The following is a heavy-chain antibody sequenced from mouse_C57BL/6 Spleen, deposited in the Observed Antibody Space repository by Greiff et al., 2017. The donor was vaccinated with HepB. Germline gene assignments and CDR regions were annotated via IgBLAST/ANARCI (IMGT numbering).Heavy chain of an antibody. V-gene: IGHV1-61*01. J-gene: IGHJ2*01. CDR1: GYTFTSYW. CDR3: ARPHAKGYY. D-gene: IGHD6-1*01. Sequence: VQLQQPGAELVRPGSSVKLSCKASGYTFTSYWMDWVKQRPGQGLEWIGNIYPSDSETHYNQKFKDKATLTVDKSSSTAYMQLSSLPSEDSAVYYCARPHAKGYYWGQGTTLTVSS. CDR2: IYPSDSET.